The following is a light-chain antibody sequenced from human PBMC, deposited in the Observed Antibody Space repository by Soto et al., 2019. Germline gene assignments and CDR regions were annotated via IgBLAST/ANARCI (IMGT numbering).Light chain of an antibody. CDR1: QSISSY. V-gene: IGKV1-39*01. Sequence: DIQMTQSPSSLSASVGDRVTITCRASQSISSYLNWYQQKPGNAPKLLLYAASSLQSGVPSRFSGSGSGTDFTLTISRLQPEDFATYYCQQSYSPPPWTFGQGTKVEIK. J-gene: IGKJ1*01. CDR2: AAS. CDR3: QQSYSPPPWT.